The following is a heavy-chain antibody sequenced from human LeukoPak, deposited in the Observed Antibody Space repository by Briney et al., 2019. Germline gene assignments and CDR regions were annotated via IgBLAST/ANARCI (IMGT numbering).Heavy chain of an antibody. D-gene: IGHD2-2*01. CDR2: ISSSGSTI. CDR1: GFTFSDYY. CDR3: ARDIVVVPAAIENGMDV. J-gene: IGHJ6*02. V-gene: IGHV3-11*01. Sequence: GGSLRLSCAASGFTFSDYYMSWIRQAPGKGLXXVSYISSSGSTIYYADSVKGRFTISRDNAKNSLYLQMNSLRAEDTAVYYCARDIVVVPAAIENGMDVWGQGTTVTVSS.